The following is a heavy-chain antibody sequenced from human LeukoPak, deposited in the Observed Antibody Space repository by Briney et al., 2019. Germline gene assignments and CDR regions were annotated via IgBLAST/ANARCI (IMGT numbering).Heavy chain of an antibody. Sequence: PGGSLRLSCAASGFTVSSNYMSWVRQASEKGLEWVSILYSGGSAYYADSVKGRFTISRDISKNTLYLQMNSLRADDTAIYYCAKDNYYGSGSFFDYWGQGTLVTVSS. J-gene: IGHJ4*02. V-gene: IGHV3-53*05. CDR2: LYSGGSA. CDR1: GFTVSSNY. D-gene: IGHD3-10*01. CDR3: AKDNYYGSGSFFDY.